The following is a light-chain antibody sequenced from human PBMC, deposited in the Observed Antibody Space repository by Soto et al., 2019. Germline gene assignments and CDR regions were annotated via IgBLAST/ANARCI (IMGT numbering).Light chain of an antibody. CDR1: QSVSSSY. CDR2: GAS. CDR3: QQYGSSPPYT. J-gene: IGKJ2*01. Sequence: EIVLTQSPGTLSLSPGERANLSCRASQSVSSSYLAWYQQKPGQAPRILIYGASSRATGIPDRFSCSGSGTDFTLTISRLEPEDFAVYYCQQYGSSPPYTFGQGTKLEI. V-gene: IGKV3-20*01.